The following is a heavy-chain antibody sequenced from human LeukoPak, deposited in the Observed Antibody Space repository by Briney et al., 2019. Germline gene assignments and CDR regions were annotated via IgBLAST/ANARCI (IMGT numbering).Heavy chain of an antibody. V-gene: IGHV1-18*01. J-gene: IGHJ4*02. CDR1: GYTFTSYG. CDR2: ISAYNGNT. Sequence: ASVKVSCKASGYTFTSYGINWVRQAPGQGLEWMGWISAYNGNTNYAQKLQGRVTMTTDTSTSTAYMELRSLRSDDTAVYYCARGWDYDSSGYYPMGYWGQGTLVTVSS. CDR3: ARGWDYDSSGYYPMGY. D-gene: IGHD3-22*01.